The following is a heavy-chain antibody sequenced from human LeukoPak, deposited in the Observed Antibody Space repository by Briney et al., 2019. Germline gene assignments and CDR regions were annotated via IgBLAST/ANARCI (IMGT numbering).Heavy chain of an antibody. Sequence: GESLKISCQGSGYKFINFWIAWVRQLPGKGLECMGIIYPGDSETRYSPSFQGQVTISVDKSISTAYLQWSSLKASDTAMYYCARHGSGTNWFDPWGQGTLVTASS. CDR3: ARHGSGTNWFDP. CDR2: IYPGDSET. J-gene: IGHJ5*02. CDR1: GYKFINFW. V-gene: IGHV5-51*01.